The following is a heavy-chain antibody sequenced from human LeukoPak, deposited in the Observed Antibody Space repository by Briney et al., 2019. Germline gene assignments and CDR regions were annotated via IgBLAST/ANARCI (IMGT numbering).Heavy chain of an antibody. CDR2: IWYDGSNK. CDR1: VFTFSSYC. J-gene: IGHJ4*02. D-gene: IGHD4-17*01. CDR3: AREGYGDYYFDY. Sequence: GGCLRLSCAASVFTFSSYCMHWVRQAPGKGLEWVAVIWYDGSNKYYADSVKGRFTISRDNPKNTLYLQMNSLRAEDTAVYYCAREGYGDYYFDYWGQGTLVTVSS. V-gene: IGHV3-33*01.